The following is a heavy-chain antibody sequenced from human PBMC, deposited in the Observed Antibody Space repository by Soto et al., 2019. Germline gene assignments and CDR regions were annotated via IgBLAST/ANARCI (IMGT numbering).Heavy chain of an antibody. D-gene: IGHD2-15*01. CDR3: ARERGALCSGGSCYGFDP. CDR1: GYTFTSYD. J-gene: IGHJ5*02. V-gene: IGHV1-8*01. CDR2: MNPNSGNT. Sequence: QVQLVQSGAEVKKPGASVKVSCKASGYTFTSYDINWVRQATGQGLEWMGWMNPNSGNTAYAQKFQGRVTMTRNTSISTAYMELSSLRSEDTAVYYCARERGALCSGGSCYGFDPLGQGTLVTVSS.